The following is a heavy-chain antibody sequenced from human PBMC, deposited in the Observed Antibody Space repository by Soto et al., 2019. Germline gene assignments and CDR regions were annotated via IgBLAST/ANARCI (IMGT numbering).Heavy chain of an antibody. V-gene: IGHV4-39*02. CDR2: IYYSGST. J-gene: IGHJ5*02. CDR1: GGSISSSSYY. D-gene: IGHD3-10*01. CDR3: ARELFGRSVWFDH. Sequence: PSETLSLTCTVSGGSISSSSYYWGWIRQPPGKGLEWIGSIYYSGSTYYNPSLKSRVTISVDTSKNQFSLKLSSVTAADTAVYYCARELFGRSVWFDHWGQGTLVTVSS.